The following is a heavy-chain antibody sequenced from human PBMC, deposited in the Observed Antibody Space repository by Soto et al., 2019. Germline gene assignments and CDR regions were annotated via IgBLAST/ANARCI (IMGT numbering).Heavy chain of an antibody. D-gene: IGHD3-10*01. V-gene: IGHV4-61*01. CDR2: IYYSGST. Sequence: QVQLQESGPGLVKPSETLSLTCTVSGGSVSSGSYYWSWIRQPPGKGLEWIGYIYYSGSTNYNPSLKSRVTLSVDTSKNQFSLKLSSVTAADTAVYYCARGHNYYGSGSYDYWGQGTLVTVSS. CDR1: GGSVSSGSYY. CDR3: ARGHNYYGSGSYDY. J-gene: IGHJ4*02.